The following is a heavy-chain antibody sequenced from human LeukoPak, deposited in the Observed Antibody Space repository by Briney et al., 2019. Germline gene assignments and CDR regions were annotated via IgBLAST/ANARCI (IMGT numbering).Heavy chain of an antibody. J-gene: IGHJ4*02. V-gene: IGHV3-48*01. CDR2: ISSSSSTI. Sequence: GGSLRLSCAASGFTFSSYSMNWVRQAPGKGLEWVPYISSSSSTIYYADSVKGRFTISRDNAKNSLYLQMNSLRAEDTAVYYCARASFELPTYDIVVVPAARCDYWGQGTLVTVSS. CDR1: GFTFSSYS. CDR3: ARASFELPTYDIVVVPAARCDY. D-gene: IGHD2-2*01.